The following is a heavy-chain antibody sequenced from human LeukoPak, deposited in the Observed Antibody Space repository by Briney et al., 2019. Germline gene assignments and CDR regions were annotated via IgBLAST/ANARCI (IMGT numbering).Heavy chain of an antibody. Sequence: GGSLRLSCAASGFTFSNAWMSWVRQAQGKGLEWVGRIRSKTDGGTTDYAAPVKGRFTISGDDSKNTLYLQMNSLKTEDTAVYYCTTVLLRTPRRRGMDVWGQGTTVTVSS. CDR2: IRSKTDGGTT. CDR3: TTVLLRTPRRRGMDV. D-gene: IGHD3-3*01. CDR1: GFTFSNAW. J-gene: IGHJ6*02. V-gene: IGHV3-15*01.